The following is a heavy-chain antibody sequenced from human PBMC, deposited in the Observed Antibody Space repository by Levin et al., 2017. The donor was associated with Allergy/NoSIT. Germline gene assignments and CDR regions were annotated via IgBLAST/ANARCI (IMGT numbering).Heavy chain of an antibody. CDR3: AKTYNTGNYGRGVDY. J-gene: IGHJ4*02. V-gene: IGHV3-23*01. CDR1: GFTFSSYV. Sequence: GGSLRLSCAASGFTFSSYVLSWVRQAPGKGLEWVSAISVSGGSTYYADSVKGRFTISRDNSKDTLYLQMNSLRAEDTAVYYCAKTYNTGNYGRGVDYWGQGTLVTVSS. CDR2: ISVSGGST. D-gene: IGHD5-24*01.